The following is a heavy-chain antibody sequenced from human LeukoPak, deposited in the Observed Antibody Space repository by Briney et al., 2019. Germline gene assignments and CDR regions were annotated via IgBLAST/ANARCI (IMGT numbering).Heavy chain of an antibody. CDR3: ARGTYGSVWQLLQSHSPYWYFDL. D-gene: IGHD2-15*01. CDR1: GFTFSRYC. V-gene: IGHV3-7*01. J-gene: IGHJ2*01. Sequence: PGGSLRLSCAASGFTFSRYCMSWVRQAPGQGLEWVGNIKQEGSEKYYVDSVKGRFTISRDNAKNSLYLQMNRLRAEDTAVYYCARGTYGSVWQLLQSHSPYWYFDLWGRGTLVTVSS. CDR2: IKQEGSEK.